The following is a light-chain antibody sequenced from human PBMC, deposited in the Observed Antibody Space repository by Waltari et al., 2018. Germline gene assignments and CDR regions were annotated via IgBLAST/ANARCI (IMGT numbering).Light chain of an antibody. Sequence: DIVLTQSPATLSLSPGERATLTCKASQSVTNYLAWYQLKPGQAPRLLIYDASNRATGIPARFSGSGSGTDFTLTISNLEPEDSAVYYCQQRSKWPLTFGGGTKVEIK. CDR2: DAS. CDR1: QSVTNY. CDR3: QQRSKWPLT. V-gene: IGKV3-11*01. J-gene: IGKJ4*01.